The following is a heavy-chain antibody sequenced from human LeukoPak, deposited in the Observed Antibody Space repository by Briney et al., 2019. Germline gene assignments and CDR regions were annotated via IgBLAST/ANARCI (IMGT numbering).Heavy chain of an antibody. Sequence: PSETLSLICTVSGGSISSSSYYWGWIRQPPGKGLEWIGSIYYSGSTYYNPSLKSRVTISVDTSKNQFSLKLSSVTAADTAVYYCARRRYYDSSGYYYSAFDIWGQGTMVTVSS. D-gene: IGHD3-22*01. CDR2: IYYSGST. J-gene: IGHJ3*02. CDR1: GGSISSSSYY. CDR3: ARRRYYDSSGYYYSAFDI. V-gene: IGHV4-39*01.